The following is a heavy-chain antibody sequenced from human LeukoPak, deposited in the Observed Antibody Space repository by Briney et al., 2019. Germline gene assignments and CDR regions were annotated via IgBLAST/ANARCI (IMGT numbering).Heavy chain of an antibody. Sequence: GASVKVSCKGSGYTFTGYYMHWVRQAPGQGLEWMGWINPNSGGTNYAQKFQGWVTMTRDTSISTAYMELSRLRSDDTAVYYCARADYYGSGSSEGFDYWGQGTLVTVSS. J-gene: IGHJ4*02. V-gene: IGHV1-2*04. CDR2: INPNSGGT. CDR3: ARADYYGSGSSEGFDY. CDR1: GYTFTGYY. D-gene: IGHD3-10*01.